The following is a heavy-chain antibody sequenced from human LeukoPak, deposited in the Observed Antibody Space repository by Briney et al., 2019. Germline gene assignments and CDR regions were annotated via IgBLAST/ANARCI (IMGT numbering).Heavy chain of an antibody. J-gene: IGHJ4*02. V-gene: IGHV1-69*06. D-gene: IGHD1-1*01. CDR2: IIPIFGTA. Sequence: SVKVSCKASGGTFSSYAISWVRQAPGQGLEWMGGIIPIFGTANYAQKFQGRVTITADKSTSTAYMELSSLRSEDTAVYYCATSPGAWTTAPPFDYWGQGTLVTVSS. CDR1: GGTFSSYA. CDR3: ATSPGAWTTAPPFDY.